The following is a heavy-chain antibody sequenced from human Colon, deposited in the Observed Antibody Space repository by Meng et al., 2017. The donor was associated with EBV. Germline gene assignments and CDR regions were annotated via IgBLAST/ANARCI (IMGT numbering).Heavy chain of an antibody. CDR2: VSHPGSA. CDR1: GGSFRGYV. D-gene: IGHD3-9*01. V-gene: IGHV4-34*02. Sequence: LQHLGTGRLDLWESLSLTVTVNGGSFRGYVWSWVRQPPGKGMEWIGEVSHPGSANYNPSLKSRVTISVDASEKQFSLRLTSVTAADSAVYYCARVPTTGYKDHWGQGTLVTVSS. J-gene: IGHJ4*02. CDR3: ARVPTTGYKDH.